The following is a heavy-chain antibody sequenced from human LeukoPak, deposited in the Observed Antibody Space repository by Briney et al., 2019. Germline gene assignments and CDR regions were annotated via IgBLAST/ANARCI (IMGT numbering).Heavy chain of an antibody. CDR2: INPNSGGT. D-gene: IGHD2-2*01. CDR1: GYTFTGYY. V-gene: IGHV1-2*02. CDR3: ARYCSSTSCYDADAFDI. J-gene: IGHJ3*02. Sequence: ASVKVSCKASGYTFTGYYMHWVRQAPGQGLEWMGWINPNSGGTNYAQKFQGRVTMTRDTSISTAYMELSWLRSDDTAVYYCARYCSSTSCYDADAFDIWGQGTMVTVSS.